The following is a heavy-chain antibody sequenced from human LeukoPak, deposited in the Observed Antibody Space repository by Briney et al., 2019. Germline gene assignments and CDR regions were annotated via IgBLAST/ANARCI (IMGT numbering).Heavy chain of an antibody. J-gene: IGHJ4*02. V-gene: IGHV3-74*01. Sequence: GGSLRLSCTASEFRFSSYWMHWVRQVPGKGLVWVARINPDGSLRSFADSVKGRFTISRDNSKSTLYLQMNSLRAEDTAVYYCAKINLGPSDYWGQGTLVTVSS. CDR1: EFRFSSYW. CDR2: INPDGSLR. CDR3: AKINLGPSDY.